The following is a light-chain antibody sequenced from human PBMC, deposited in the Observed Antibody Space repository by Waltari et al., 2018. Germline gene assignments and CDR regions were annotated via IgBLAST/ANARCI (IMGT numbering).Light chain of an antibody. J-gene: IGLJ2*01. V-gene: IGLV2-8*01. CDR3: SSYAGSNNFDVV. CDR2: EVS. Sequence: QSALPQPPSASGSPGQSVTLSCTGTSSDVGGYNYVSWYQQHPGKAPKLMIYEVSKRPSGVPDRFSGSKSGNTASLTVSGLQAEDEADYYCSSYAGSNNFDVVFGGGTKLTVL. CDR1: SSDVGGYNY.